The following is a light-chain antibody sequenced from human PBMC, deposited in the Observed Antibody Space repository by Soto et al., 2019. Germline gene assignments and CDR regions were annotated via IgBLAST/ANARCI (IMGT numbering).Light chain of an antibody. CDR3: SSYTSSSPFV. V-gene: IGLV2-14*01. Sequence: QSVLTQPASVSGSPGQSITISCTGTSSDGGGYNYVSWYQQHPGKAPKLMIYEVSNRPSGVSNRFSGSKSGNTASLTISGLQAEDEADYYCSSYTSSSPFVFGTGTKGTVL. J-gene: IGLJ1*01. CDR1: SSDGGGYNY. CDR2: EVS.